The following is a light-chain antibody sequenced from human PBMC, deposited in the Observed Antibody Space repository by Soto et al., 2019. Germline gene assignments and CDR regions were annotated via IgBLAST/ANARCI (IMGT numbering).Light chain of an antibody. V-gene: IGKV3-11*01. J-gene: IGKJ1*01. Sequence: EMVLTQSPATLSLSPGEKATLSCRASQSVSSYLAWYQQKPGQAPRLLIYDASNRATGIPARFSGSGSGTDFTLTISSLEPEDFAVYYCQQQKTFGQGTKVDIK. CDR2: DAS. CDR3: QQQKT. CDR1: QSVSSY.